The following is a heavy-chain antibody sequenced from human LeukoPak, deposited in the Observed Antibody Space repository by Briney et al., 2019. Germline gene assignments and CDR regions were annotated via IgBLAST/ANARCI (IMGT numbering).Heavy chain of an antibody. CDR3: AVAVIGSCYFDR. J-gene: IGHJ5*02. D-gene: IGHD2-15*01. CDR2: IIPIFGTA. CDR1: GGTFSSYA. Sequence: ASVKVSCKASGGTFSSYAISWVRQAPGQGLEWMGGIIPIFGTANYAQKFQGRVTITADESTRAAYMELSSLISEDTAAYYGAVAVIGSCYFDRWGQGTLVTVSS. V-gene: IGHV1-69*01.